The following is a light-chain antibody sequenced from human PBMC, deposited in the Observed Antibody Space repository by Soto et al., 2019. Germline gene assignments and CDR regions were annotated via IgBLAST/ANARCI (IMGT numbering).Light chain of an antibody. CDR3: QQYSNWPPFT. CDR1: QSVSSN. Sequence: EIVMTQSPVTLSVSPGERATLSCRASQSVSSNLAWYRQKPGQAPRILMYGASTRATSIPARFSGSGSGTEFTLTISSLQAEDFAIYYCQQYSNWPPFTVGPGTKVDIK. V-gene: IGKV3-15*01. CDR2: GAS. J-gene: IGKJ3*01.